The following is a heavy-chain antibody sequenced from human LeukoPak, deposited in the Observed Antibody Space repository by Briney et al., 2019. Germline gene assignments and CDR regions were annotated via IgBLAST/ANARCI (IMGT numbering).Heavy chain of an antibody. Sequence: GGSLRLSCAASGFIFSSYAMSWVRQIPGKGLEWVSAISGSAGSTHYADSVTGRFTISRDFSKNTLYLQMNSLRAEDTAVYYCARDLTLFPDYWGQGTLVTVSS. CDR1: GFIFSSYA. CDR3: ARDLTLFPDY. J-gene: IGHJ4*02. CDR2: ISGSAGST. V-gene: IGHV3-23*01. D-gene: IGHD2-21*01.